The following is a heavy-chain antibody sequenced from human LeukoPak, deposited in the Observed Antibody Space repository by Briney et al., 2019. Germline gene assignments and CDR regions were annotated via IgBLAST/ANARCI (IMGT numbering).Heavy chain of an antibody. CDR3: AKNSGIYWDYFDY. CDR1: GFTFSSCA. V-gene: IGHV3-23*01. CDR2: ISGDGSST. J-gene: IGHJ4*02. Sequence: GGSLRLSCAASGFTFSSCAMTWVRQAPGKGLEGVSVISGDGSSTYYTDCVRGRFTISRDNSKNTVSLQMNSLRAEDTGVDYCAKNSGIYWDYFDYWGQGTLVTVSS. D-gene: IGHD1-26*01.